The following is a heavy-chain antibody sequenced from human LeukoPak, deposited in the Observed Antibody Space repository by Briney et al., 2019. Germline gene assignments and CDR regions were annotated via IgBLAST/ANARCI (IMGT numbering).Heavy chain of an antibody. D-gene: IGHD3-10*01. Sequence: PGGSLRLSCAASGFTFSDYYMSWIRQTPGKGLEWVSYIGSTGSLKYYADSVKGRFTASRDNAKNSLYLQMNSLRAEDTAVYYCARDRGWGLMHFYYWGQGTLVTVS. CDR3: ARDRGWGLMHFYY. V-gene: IGHV3-11*01. J-gene: IGHJ4*02. CDR1: GFTFSDYY. CDR2: IGSTGSLK.